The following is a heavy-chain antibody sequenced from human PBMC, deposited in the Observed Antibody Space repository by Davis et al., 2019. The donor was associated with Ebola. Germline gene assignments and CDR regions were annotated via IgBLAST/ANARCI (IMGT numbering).Heavy chain of an antibody. V-gene: IGHV3-9*01. CDR1: GLTFDDYA. Sequence: PGGSLRLSCPPSGLTFDDYAMHWVRQVPGKGLEWVSGFSWNSGTIGYGDSVKGRFTISRDNAKKSLYLQMDSLRVEDTASYYCIKDLAAGLLAYYNFGMEFWGQGTTVTVSS. CDR3: IKDLAAGLLAYYNFGMEF. J-gene: IGHJ6*02. CDR2: FSWNSGTI. D-gene: IGHD2-21*02.